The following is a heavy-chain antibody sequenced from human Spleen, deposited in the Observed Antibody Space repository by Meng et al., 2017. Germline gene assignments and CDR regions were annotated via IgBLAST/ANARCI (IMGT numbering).Heavy chain of an antibody. V-gene: IGHV4-34*01. J-gene: IGHJ2*01. CDR2: INHSGST. CDR3: VFDSSGDWYFDL. Sequence: QVQLPQWGAGLLKPSATLSLTCAVYGGSFSGYYWSWIRQPPGKGLEWIGEINHSGSTNYNPSLKSRVTISVDTSKNQFSLKLSSVTAADTAVYYCVFDSSGDWYFDLWGRGTLVTVSS. CDR1: GGSFSGYY. D-gene: IGHD3-22*01.